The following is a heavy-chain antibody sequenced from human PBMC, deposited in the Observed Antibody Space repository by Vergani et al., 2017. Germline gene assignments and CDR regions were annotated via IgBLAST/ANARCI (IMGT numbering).Heavy chain of an antibody. J-gene: IGHJ4*02. CDR2: IRYDGSNK. V-gene: IGHV3-30*02. D-gene: IGHD5-24*01. Sequence: QVQLVESGGGVVQPGGSLRLSCAASGFTFSSYGMHWVRQAPGKGLEWVAFIRYDGSNKYYADSVKGRFTISRDNSKNTLYLQMNSLRAEDTAVYYCAKGSRVGWLHSYYFDYWGQGTLVTVSS. CDR1: GFTFSSYG. CDR3: AKGSRVGWLHSYYFDY.